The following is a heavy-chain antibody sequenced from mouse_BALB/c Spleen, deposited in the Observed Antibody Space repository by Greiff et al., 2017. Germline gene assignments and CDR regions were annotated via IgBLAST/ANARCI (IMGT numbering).Heavy chain of an antibody. J-gene: IGHJ4*01. Sequence: EVHLVEFGGGLVKPGGSLKLSCAASGFTFSDYYMYWVRQTPEKRLEWVATISDGGSYTYYPDSVKGRFTISRDNAKNNLYLQMSSLKSEDTAMYYCAMLITTDAMDYWGQGTSVTVST. CDR2: ISDGGSYT. CDR3: AMLITTDAMDY. D-gene: IGHD1-1*01. V-gene: IGHV5-4*02. CDR1: GFTFSDYY.